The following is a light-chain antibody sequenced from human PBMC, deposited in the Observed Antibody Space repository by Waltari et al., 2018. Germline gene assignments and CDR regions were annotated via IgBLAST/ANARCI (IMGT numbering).Light chain of an antibody. CDR2: GAS. V-gene: IGKV3-20*01. CDR3: QHYVRLPAT. Sequence: ELLLTQSPGTLHLSPGQRATLSCSASQSVTRALAWYQENPGQASRLLIYGASNSATGIPDRFSGSGSGTDFSLTISRLEPEDFAVYYCQHYVRLPATFGQGTKVEIK. J-gene: IGKJ1*01. CDR1: QSVTRA.